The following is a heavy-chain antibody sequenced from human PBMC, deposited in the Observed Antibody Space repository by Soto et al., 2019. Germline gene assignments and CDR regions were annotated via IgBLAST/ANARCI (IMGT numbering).Heavy chain of an antibody. D-gene: IGHD3-3*01. CDR2: INHSGST. V-gene: IGHV4-34*01. CDR3: ARDYYDFWSGYLMDNWFDP. Sequence: SETLSLTCAVYGGSFSGYYWSWIRQPPGKGLEWIGEINHSGSTNYNPSLKSRVTISVDTSKNQFSLKLSSVTAADTAVYYCARDYYDFWSGYLMDNWFDPWGQGTLVTVSS. CDR1: GGSFSGYY. J-gene: IGHJ5*02.